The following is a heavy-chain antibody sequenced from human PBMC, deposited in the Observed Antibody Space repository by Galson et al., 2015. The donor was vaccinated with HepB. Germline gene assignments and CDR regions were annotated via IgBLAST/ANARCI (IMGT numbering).Heavy chain of an antibody. Sequence: ETLSLTCTVSGDSISNYYWSWIRQPPGRGLEWIGVLSYTGRTNYSPSLKSRVTISVDTSENQLSLKMTSVIAADTAVYFCARQPHRSGWGYFDYWGQGTLVSVSS. D-gene: IGHD6-19*01. CDR1: GDSISNYY. J-gene: IGHJ4*02. CDR2: LSYTGRT. CDR3: ARQPHRSGWGYFDY. V-gene: IGHV4-59*08.